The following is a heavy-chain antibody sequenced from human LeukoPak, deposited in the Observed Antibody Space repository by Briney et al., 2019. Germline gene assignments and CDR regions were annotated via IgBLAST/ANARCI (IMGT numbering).Heavy chain of an antibody. CDR3: ARATMPPGYYGMDV. V-gene: IGHV4-31*03. D-gene: IGHD2-2*01. Sequence: PSQTLSLTCTVSGGSISSGGYYWSWIRQHPGKGLEWIGYIYYSGSTYYNPSLKSRVTISVDTSKNQFSLKLNSVTAADTAVYYCARATMPPGYYGMDVWGQGTTVTVSS. J-gene: IGHJ6*02. CDR1: GGSISSGGYY. CDR2: IYYSGST.